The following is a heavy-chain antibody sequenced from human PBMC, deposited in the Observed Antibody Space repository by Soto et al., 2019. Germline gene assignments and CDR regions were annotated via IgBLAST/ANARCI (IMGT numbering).Heavy chain of an antibody. CDR2: IYYSGST. J-gene: IGHJ5*02. V-gene: IGHV4-59*11. Sequence: PSETLSLTCTVSGDSIGSHYWNWIRQPPGRGLEWIGYIYYSGSTNFNPSLKSRVTISINRSKNQFSLKLSSVTAADTAVYYCARGHNSLQLDGGWFDPWGQGALVTVSS. CDR1: GDSIGSHY. D-gene: IGHD6-13*01. CDR3: ARGHNSLQLDGGWFDP.